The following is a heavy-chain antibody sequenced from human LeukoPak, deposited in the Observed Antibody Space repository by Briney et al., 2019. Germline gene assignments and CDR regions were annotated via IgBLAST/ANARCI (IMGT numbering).Heavy chain of an antibody. CDR3: ARCGAAVTTHFSH. V-gene: IGHV1-18*01. D-gene: IGHD4-17*01. CDR2: ISASDGTT. J-gene: IGHJ4*02. CDR1: GYTFSDYG. Sequence: ASVKVSCKASGYTFSDYGITWARQAPGQGLEWMGWISASDGTTNYAQKVQGRVTMTTDTYTSTAYMELRSLTSDDTAVYYCARCGAAVTTHFSHWGQGTLVTVSS.